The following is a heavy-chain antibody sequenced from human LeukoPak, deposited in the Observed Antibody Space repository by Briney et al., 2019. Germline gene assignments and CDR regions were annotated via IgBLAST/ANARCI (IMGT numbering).Heavy chain of an antibody. D-gene: IGHD3-22*01. V-gene: IGHV4-59*04. CDR2: IYYQGNT. Sequence: SETLSLTCTVSGGSISNYYWSWLRQPPGKGLEWIAEIYYQGNTYYNPSLSGRVTISVDTSKNQFSLQLNAVTAADTALYFCASVKLGYYYDTNGYFDSWGQGIPVTVSS. CDR3: ASVKLGYYYDTNGYFDS. J-gene: IGHJ4*02. CDR1: GGSISNYY.